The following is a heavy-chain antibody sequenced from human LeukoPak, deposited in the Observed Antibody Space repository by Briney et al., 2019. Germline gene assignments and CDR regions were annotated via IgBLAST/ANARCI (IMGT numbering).Heavy chain of an antibody. V-gene: IGHV4-34*01. CDR3: ARGRNFTVVVPAAMGVWFDP. CDR2: INHSGST. D-gene: IGHD2-2*01. J-gene: IGHJ5*02. Sequence: SETLSLTCAVYGGSFSGYYWSWIRQPPGKGLEWIGEINHSGSTNYNPSLKSRVTISVDTSKNQFSLKLSSVTAADTAVYYCARGRNFTVVVPAAMGVWFDPWGQGTLVTVSS. CDR1: GGSFSGYY.